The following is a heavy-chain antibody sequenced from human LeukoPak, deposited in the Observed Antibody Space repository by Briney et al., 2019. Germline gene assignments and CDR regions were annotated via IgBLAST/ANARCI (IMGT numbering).Heavy chain of an antibody. CDR2: INPNSGGT. CDR3: ARAGTVEMTPLDY. V-gene: IGHV1-2*04. Sequence: ASVKVSCKASGYTFTSYGISWVRQAPGQGLEWMGWINPNSGGTNYAQKFQGWVTMTRDTSISTAYMELSRLRSGDTAVYYCARAGTVEMTPLDYWGQGTLVTVSS. CDR1: GYTFTSYG. D-gene: IGHD5-24*01. J-gene: IGHJ4*02.